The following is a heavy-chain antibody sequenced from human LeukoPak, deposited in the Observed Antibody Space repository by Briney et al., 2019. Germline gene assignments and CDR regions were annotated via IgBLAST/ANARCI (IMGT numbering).Heavy chain of an antibody. CDR1: GYTLTELS. CDR3: ATGQQWLNAFDI. V-gene: IGHV1-24*01. D-gene: IGHD6-19*01. J-gene: IGHJ3*02. CDR2: FDPEDGET. Sequence: ASVKVSCKVSGYTLTELSMHWVRQAPGKGLEWMEGFDPEDGETIYAQKFQGRVTMTEDTSTDTAYMELSSLRSEDTAVYYCATGQQWLNAFDIWGQGTMVTVSS.